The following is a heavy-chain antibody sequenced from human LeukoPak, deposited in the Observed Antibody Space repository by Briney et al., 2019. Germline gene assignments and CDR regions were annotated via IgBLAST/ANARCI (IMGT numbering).Heavy chain of an antibody. V-gene: IGHV1-18*01. CDR1: VYTFTSYG. J-gene: IGHJ5*02. CDR2: ISAYNGNT. CDR3: ARRIAPSQEGFDP. D-gene: IGHD6-13*01. Sequence: ASVKVSCKASVYTFTSYGISWVRQAPGQGLEWMGLISAYNGNTNYAQKLQGRVTMTTDKSTSTAYMELRSLRSEDTAVYYCARRIAPSQEGFDPWGQGTLVTVSS.